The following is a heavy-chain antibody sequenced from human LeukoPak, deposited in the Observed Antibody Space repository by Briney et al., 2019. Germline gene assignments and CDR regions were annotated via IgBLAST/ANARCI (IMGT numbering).Heavy chain of an antibody. Sequence: ASVKVSCKASGYTFTSYGISWVRQAPGQGLEWMGWISAYNGNTNYAQKLQGRVTMTTDTSTSTAYMELSSLRSEDTAVYYCATDLRFGGPDYWGQGTLVTVSS. J-gene: IGHJ4*02. CDR1: GYTFTSYG. V-gene: IGHV1-18*01. D-gene: IGHD3-10*01. CDR3: ATDLRFGGPDY. CDR2: ISAYNGNT.